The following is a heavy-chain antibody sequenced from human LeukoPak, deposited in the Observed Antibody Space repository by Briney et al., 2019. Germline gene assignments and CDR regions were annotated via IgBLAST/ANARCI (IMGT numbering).Heavy chain of an antibody. CDR3: ARDTPVVAATSPYYYMDV. J-gene: IGHJ6*03. Sequence: ASVKVSCKASGYTFTSYGISWVRQAPGQGLEWMGWINPNSGGTNYAQKFQGRVTMTRDTSISTAYMELSRLRSDDTAVYYCARDTPVVAATSPYYYMDVWGKGTTVTISS. D-gene: IGHD2-15*01. V-gene: IGHV1-2*02. CDR1: GYTFTSYG. CDR2: INPNSGGT.